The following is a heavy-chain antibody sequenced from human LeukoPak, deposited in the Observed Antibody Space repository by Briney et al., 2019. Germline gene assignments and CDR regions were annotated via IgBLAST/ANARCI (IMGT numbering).Heavy chain of an antibody. CDR3: ARKGGQQLALDY. J-gene: IGHJ4*02. Sequence: PGGSLRLSCAASGFTFSSYWMHWVRQAPGKGLVWVSRINSDGSSTSYADSVKGRFTISRDNAKNTLYLQMNSLRAEDTAVYYGARKGGQQLALDYWGQGTLVTVSS. V-gene: IGHV3-74*01. CDR2: INSDGSST. D-gene: IGHD6-13*01. CDR1: GFTFSSYW.